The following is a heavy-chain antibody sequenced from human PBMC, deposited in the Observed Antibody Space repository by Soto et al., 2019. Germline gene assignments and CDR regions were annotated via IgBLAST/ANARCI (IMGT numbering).Heavy chain of an antibody. Sequence: QVQLQKSGPGLVKPSQTLSLTCTVSGGSISSGGYYWSWIRQHPEKGLEWIGYIYYSGSTYYNPSLKSRVTISVDTSKNQFSLKLSSVTAADTAVYHCARVRDWGSSAFDIWGQGTMGTVSS. D-gene: IGHD7-27*01. J-gene: IGHJ3*02. CDR2: IYYSGST. CDR1: GGSISSGGYY. CDR3: ARVRDWGSSAFDI. V-gene: IGHV4-31*03.